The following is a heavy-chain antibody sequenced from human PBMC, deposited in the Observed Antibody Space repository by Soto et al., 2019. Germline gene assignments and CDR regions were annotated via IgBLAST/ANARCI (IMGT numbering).Heavy chain of an antibody. CDR3: AAGYSGRYSRFDF. V-gene: IGHV1-69*13. Sequence: SVKGYWKGAGGAITKLGFAWVRLDPGQGLEWVGQFIPSFGTAKYAPKFQGRVTIAADESTNIASMELTSLRTEDTAIYYCAAGYSGRYSRFDFWGQGTQVTGSS. CDR1: GGAITKLG. CDR2: FIPSFGTA. J-gene: IGHJ4*02. D-gene: IGHD1-26*01.